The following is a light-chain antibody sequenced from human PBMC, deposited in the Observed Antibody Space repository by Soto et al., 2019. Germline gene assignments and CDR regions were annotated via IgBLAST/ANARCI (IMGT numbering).Light chain of an antibody. V-gene: IGKV3-20*01. Sequence: EIVLTQSPGTLSLSPGERATLSCRASQTVSSYLAWYQQKPGQAPRLLIYGGFSRATGIPDRFSGSGSGTDFTLTISRLEPEDFAVFYCQQYGSSPYTFGQGTKLEIK. CDR1: QTVSSY. CDR3: QQYGSSPYT. CDR2: GGF. J-gene: IGKJ2*01.